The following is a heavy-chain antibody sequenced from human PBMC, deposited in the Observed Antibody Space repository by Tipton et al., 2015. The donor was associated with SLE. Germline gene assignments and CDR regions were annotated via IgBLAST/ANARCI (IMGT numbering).Heavy chain of an antibody. Sequence: QLVQSGAEVKKPGESLRISCKGSGYSFTSYWISWVRQMPGKGLEWMGRIDPSDSYTNYSPSFQGHVAISADKSISTAYPQWSSLKASDTAMYYCARRYGDYVSYFDYWGQGTLVTVSS. CDR3: ARRYGDYVSYFDY. CDR1: GYSFTSYW. J-gene: IGHJ4*02. D-gene: IGHD4-17*01. V-gene: IGHV5-10-1*01. CDR2: IDPSDSYT.